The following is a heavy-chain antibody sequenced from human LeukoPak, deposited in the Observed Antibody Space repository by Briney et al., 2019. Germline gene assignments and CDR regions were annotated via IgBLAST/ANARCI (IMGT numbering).Heavy chain of an antibody. V-gene: IGHV3-7*01. Sequence: GGSLRLSCAASGFTFSSYWMSWVRQAPGKGLEWVANIKQDGSEKYYVDPVKGRFTISRDNAKNSLYLQMNSLRAEDTAVYYCARDLKYDFWSGYFIGSHYFDYWGQGTLVTVSS. D-gene: IGHD3-3*01. CDR2: IKQDGSEK. J-gene: IGHJ4*02. CDR3: ARDLKYDFWSGYFIGSHYFDY. CDR1: GFTFSSYW.